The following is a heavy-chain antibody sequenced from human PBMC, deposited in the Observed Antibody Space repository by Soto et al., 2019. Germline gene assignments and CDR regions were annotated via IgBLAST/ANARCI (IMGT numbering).Heavy chain of an antibody. D-gene: IGHD3-3*01. Sequence: QVQLVQSGDEVKKPGASVKVSCKASGYTFTNYGISWVRLAPGQGLEWMGWISAYNGNTQYAQKVQGRVTMTTDTSTSTAYMELGSLRSDDTAVYYCARDQGLQFLNWLLDFWGQGTLVTVSS. V-gene: IGHV1-18*01. CDR1: GYTFTNYG. CDR2: ISAYNGNT. CDR3: ARDQGLQFLNWLLDF. J-gene: IGHJ4*02.